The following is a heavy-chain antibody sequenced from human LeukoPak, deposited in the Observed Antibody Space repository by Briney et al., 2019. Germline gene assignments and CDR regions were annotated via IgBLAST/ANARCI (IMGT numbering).Heavy chain of an antibody. CDR3: ARDRITIFGVVLFDP. J-gene: IGHJ5*02. CDR2: IIPILGIA. D-gene: IGHD3-3*01. CDR1: GGTFSSYA. Sequence: ASVKVSCKASGGTFSSYAISWVRQAPGQGLEWMGRIIPILGIANYAQKFQGRVTITADKSTSTAYMELSRLRSDDTAVYYCARDRITIFGVVLFDPWGQGILVTVSS. V-gene: IGHV1-69*04.